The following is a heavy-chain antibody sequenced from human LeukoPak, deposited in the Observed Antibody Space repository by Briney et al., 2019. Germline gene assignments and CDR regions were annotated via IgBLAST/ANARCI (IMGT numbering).Heavy chain of an antibody. CDR2: TSAYNGNT. D-gene: IGHD2-15*01. V-gene: IGHV1-18*01. J-gene: IGHJ6*03. Sequence: ASVKVSCKASGYTFTSYGISWVRQAPGQGLEWMGWTSAYNGNTNYAQKLQGRVTMTTDTSTSTAYMELRSLRSDDTAVYYCARILDPVGYYYYYYMDVWGKGTTVTVSS. CDR3: ARILDPVGYYYYYYMDV. CDR1: GYTFTSYG.